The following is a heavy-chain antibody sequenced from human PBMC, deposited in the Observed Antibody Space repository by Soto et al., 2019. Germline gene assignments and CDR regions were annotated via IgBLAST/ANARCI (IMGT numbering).Heavy chain of an antibody. CDR1: GGSISSYY. J-gene: IGHJ4*02. CDR3: ARGPTCSGGSCYYFDY. Sequence: QVQLQESGPGLVKPSETLSLTCTVSGGSISSYYWSWIRQPPGKGLEWIGYIYYSGSTNYNPSLKSRVTISVDTSKNQFSLKLSSVTAAHTAVYYCARGPTCSGGSCYYFDYWGQGTLVTVSS. D-gene: IGHD2-15*01. CDR2: IYYSGST. V-gene: IGHV4-59*01.